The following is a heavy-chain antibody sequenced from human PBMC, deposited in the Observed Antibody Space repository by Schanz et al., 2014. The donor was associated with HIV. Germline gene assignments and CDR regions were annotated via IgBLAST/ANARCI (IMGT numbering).Heavy chain of an antibody. CDR2: ISYDGRNK. V-gene: IGHV3-30*18. CDR1: GFTFNTYG. CDR3: AKDRNYYESKYRGKGNYYYYYGMDV. Sequence: VQLVESGGGLVQPGGSLRLSCAASGFTFNTYGIHWVRQAPGKGLEWMGVISYDGRNKYYADSVKGRFTISRDNSKNSLSLLIKSLRAEDAAVYYCAKDRNYYESKYRGKGNYYYYYGMDVWGQGTTVTVSS. D-gene: IGHD3-22*01. J-gene: IGHJ6*02.